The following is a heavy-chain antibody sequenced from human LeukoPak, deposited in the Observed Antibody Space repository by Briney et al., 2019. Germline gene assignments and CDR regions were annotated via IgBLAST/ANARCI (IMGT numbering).Heavy chain of an antibody. CDR2: INHSGST. D-gene: IGHD2-15*01. J-gene: IGHJ5*02. CDR3: ARRPYCSGGSCLRGNWFDP. V-gene: IGHV4-34*01. Sequence: SETLSLTCAVYGGSFSGYYWSWIRQPPGKGLEWIGEINHSGSTNYNPSLKSRVTISVDTSKNQFSLKLSSVTAADTAVYYCARRPYCSGGSCLRGNWFDPWGQGTLVAVSS. CDR1: GGSFSGYY.